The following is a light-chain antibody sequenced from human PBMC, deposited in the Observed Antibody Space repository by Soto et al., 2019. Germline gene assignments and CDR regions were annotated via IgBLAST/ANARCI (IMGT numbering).Light chain of an antibody. Sequence: QSVLTQPASVSGSPGQSITISCTGTSSDVGTYNLVSWYQQHPGKAPKLMIYEGSKRPSGVSNRFSGSKSGNTASLTISGLQAEDEADYYCCSYAGTGTFYVFGTGTQLTVL. V-gene: IGLV2-23*01. J-gene: IGLJ1*01. CDR1: SSDVGTYNL. CDR2: EGS. CDR3: CSYAGTGTFYV.